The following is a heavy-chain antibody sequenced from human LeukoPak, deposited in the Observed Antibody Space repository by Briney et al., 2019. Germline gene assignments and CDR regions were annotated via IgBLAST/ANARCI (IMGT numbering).Heavy chain of an antibody. Sequence: SETLSLTRTVSGGSISSYYWSWIRQPPGKGLEWIGYIYYSGSTNYNPSLKSRVTISVDTSKNQFSLKLSSVTAADTAVYYCARARGLRFLEWLLYDYWGQGTLVTVSS. V-gene: IGHV4-59*01. CDR2: IYYSGST. D-gene: IGHD3-3*01. CDR3: ARARGLRFLEWLLYDY. J-gene: IGHJ4*02. CDR1: GGSISSYY.